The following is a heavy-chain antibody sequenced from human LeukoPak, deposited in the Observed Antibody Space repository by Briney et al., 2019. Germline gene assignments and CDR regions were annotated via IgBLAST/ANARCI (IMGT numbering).Heavy chain of an antibody. CDR2: ISGSGGST. D-gene: IGHD2-2*01. CDR3: AKSPRYCSSTSCQGRAFDI. J-gene: IGHJ3*02. Sequence: GGSLRLSCAASGFTFSSYAMSWVRQAQGKGLEWVSAISGSGGSTYYADSVKGRFTISRDNSKNTLYLQMNSLRAEDTAVYYCAKSPRYCSSTSCQGRAFDIWGQGTMVTVSS. CDR1: GFTFSSYA. V-gene: IGHV3-23*01.